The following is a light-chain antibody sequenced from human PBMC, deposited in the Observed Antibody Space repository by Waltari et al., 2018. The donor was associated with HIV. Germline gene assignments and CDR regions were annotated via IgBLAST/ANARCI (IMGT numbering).Light chain of an antibody. CDR3: CSYAGSSTYV. Sequence: QSALPQPASVSGSPGQSIPISCTGTSSDVAAYNYASCYQQHPGKAPKLMIYDVTKRPSGVSNRFSGSKSANTASLTISGLQAEDEADYYCCSYAGSSTYVFGSGTKVTVL. CDR2: DVT. J-gene: IGLJ1*01. CDR1: SSDVAAYNY. V-gene: IGLV2-23*02.